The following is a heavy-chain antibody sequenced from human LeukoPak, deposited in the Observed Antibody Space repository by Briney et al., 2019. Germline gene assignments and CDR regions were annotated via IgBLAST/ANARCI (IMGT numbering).Heavy chain of an antibody. V-gene: IGHV4-34*01. Sequence: PSETLSLTCAVYGGSFSGYYWSWIRQPPGKGLEWIGEINHSGSTNYNPSLKSRVTISVDTSKNQFSLKLSSVTAADTAVYYCASLYCSGGSCYSLNGYWGQGTLVTVSS. CDR3: ASLYCSGGSCYSLNGY. D-gene: IGHD2-15*01. CDR1: GGSFSGYY. CDR2: INHSGST. J-gene: IGHJ4*02.